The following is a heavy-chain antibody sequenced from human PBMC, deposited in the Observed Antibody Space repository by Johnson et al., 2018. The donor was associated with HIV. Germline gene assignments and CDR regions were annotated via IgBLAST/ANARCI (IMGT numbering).Heavy chain of an antibody. J-gene: IGHJ3*02. D-gene: IGHD4-23*01. CDR3: AKVGATVITPRGEAFDI. CDR2: ISYDGHNK. Sequence: QVQLVESGGGVVQPGRSLRLSCVASGFTFSRYGMHWVRQAPGKGLAGVAGISYDGHNKYYADSVKGRVTIPRDNSKNTLYLQMKSLGAEDTAVYYCAKVGATVITPRGEAFDIWGQVTMVTVSS. CDR1: GFTFSRYG. V-gene: IGHV3-30*18.